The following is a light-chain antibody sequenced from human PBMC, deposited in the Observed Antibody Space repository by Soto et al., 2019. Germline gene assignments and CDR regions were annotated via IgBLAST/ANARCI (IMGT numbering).Light chain of an antibody. CDR3: SSYAGANNFV. V-gene: IGLV2-8*01. CDR2: EVS. J-gene: IGLJ2*01. CDR1: ISDVGTYNY. Sequence: QSVLTQPPSASGSPGQSVTISCIGTISDVGTYNYVSWYQQHPGKAPKLLIYEVSKRPSGVPDRFSGSKSGNTASLTVSGLKAEDEADYYCSSYAGANNFVFGGGTKLTV.